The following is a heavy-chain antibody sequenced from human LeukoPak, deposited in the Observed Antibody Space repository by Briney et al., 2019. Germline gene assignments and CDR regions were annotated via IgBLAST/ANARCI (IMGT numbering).Heavy chain of an antibody. Sequence: GGSLRLSCAASGFPFSSHAMSWVRQPPGEGLEWVAAISNGKTYYADSVRGRFAISRDDSTNTVYLHMNSLRDEDTALYHCVREAGYCAPVCVKTNWFDPWGQGTLVTVSS. D-gene: IGHD2-15*01. V-gene: IGHV3-23*01. CDR2: ISNGKT. CDR3: VREAGYCAPVCVKTNWFDP. CDR1: GFPFSSHA. J-gene: IGHJ5*02.